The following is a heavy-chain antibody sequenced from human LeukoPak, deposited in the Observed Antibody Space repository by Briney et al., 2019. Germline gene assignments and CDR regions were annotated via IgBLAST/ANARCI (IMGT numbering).Heavy chain of an antibody. CDR2: INPNSGVT. V-gene: IGHV1-2*02. CDR3: TRGSYITSTDH. D-gene: IGHD1-1*01. CDR1: GYTFTGYY. Sequence: ASVKVSCKASGYTFTGYYMHWVRQAPGQGLEWMGWINPNSGVTKYAQKFQGRVTMTRDTSISTAYMELSRLTSDDTAVYYCTRGSYITSTDHWGQGTLVTVSS. J-gene: IGHJ4*02.